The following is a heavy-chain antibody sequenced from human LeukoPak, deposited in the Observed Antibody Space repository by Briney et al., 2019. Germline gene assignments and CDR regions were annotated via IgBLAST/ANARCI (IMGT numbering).Heavy chain of an antibody. CDR2: ISTSGTAI. Sequence: GGSLRLSCAASGFTFSSYGMSWVRQAPEKGLEWVSGISTSGTAIHYADSVKGRFTISRDNAKKSVYLQMNSLKVDDTAVYYCVRGQSYYGVWGQGTLVTVSS. V-gene: IGHV3-48*04. CDR1: GFTFSSYG. D-gene: IGHD2-21*01. J-gene: IGHJ4*02. CDR3: VRGQSYYGV.